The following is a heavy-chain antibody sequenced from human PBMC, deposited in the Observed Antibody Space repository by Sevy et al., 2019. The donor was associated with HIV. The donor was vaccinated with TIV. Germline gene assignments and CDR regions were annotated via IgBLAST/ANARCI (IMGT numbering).Heavy chain of an antibody. J-gene: IGHJ2*01. CDR2: ISTSGGTI. Sequence: GGSLRLSCTASGFTFSDHYMSWIRQAPGKGLEWISHISTSGGTIFYADSVKGRFTVSRDNVSSKSSLYLQMDGLRAEETAIYYCARHDYVSTYWYFDLWGRGTLVTVSS. D-gene: IGHD3-16*01. CDR1: GFTFSDHY. V-gene: IGHV3-11*01. CDR3: ARHDYVSTYWYFDL.